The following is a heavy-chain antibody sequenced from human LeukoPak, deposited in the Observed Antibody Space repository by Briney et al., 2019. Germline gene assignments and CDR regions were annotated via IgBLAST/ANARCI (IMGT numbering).Heavy chain of an antibody. D-gene: IGHD4-11*01. CDR1: GYTFTGYY. CDR2: INPNSGGT. Sequence: ASVKVSCKASGYTFTGYYMHWVRQAPGQGLEWMGWINPNSGGTNYAQKFQGWVTITRDTSASTAYMELSSLRSEDTAVYYCARYSNYYWYFDLWGRGTLVTVSS. V-gene: IGHV1-2*04. CDR3: ARYSNYYWYFDL. J-gene: IGHJ2*01.